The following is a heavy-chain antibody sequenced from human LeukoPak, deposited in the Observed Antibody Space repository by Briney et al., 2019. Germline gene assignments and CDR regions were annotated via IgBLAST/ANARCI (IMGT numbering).Heavy chain of an antibody. CDR3: ARDERYAYYGMDV. CDR1: GGSISSYY. J-gene: IGHJ6*02. D-gene: IGHD2-8*01. CDR2: ISSSSSCT. V-gene: IGHV3-11*05. Sequence: LTCPVSGGSISSYYWSWVRQAPGKGLDWVSYISSSSSCTNYADSVKGRYTISRDNAKNSLYLQMNSLRAEDTDVYYCARDERYAYYGMDVWGQGTTVTVSS.